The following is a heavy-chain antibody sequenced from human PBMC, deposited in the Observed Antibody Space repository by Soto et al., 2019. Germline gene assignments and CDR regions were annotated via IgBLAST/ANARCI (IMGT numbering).Heavy chain of an antibody. Sequence: GGSLRLSCAASGFTFSSYGMHWVRQAPGKGLEWVAVISYDGSNKYYADSVKGRFTISRDNSKNTLYLQMNSLRAEDTTVYYCAKGYSYGPPSDYWGQGTLVTVSS. CDR2: ISYDGSNK. CDR1: GFTFSSYG. CDR3: AKGYSYGPPSDY. V-gene: IGHV3-30*18. J-gene: IGHJ4*02. D-gene: IGHD5-18*01.